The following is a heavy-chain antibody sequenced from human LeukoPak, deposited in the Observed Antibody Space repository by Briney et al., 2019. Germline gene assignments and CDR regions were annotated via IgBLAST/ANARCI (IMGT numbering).Heavy chain of an antibody. D-gene: IGHD6-13*01. V-gene: IGHV4-30-4*01. CDR3: ARQQLVSSYYYYGMDV. J-gene: IGHJ6*02. CDR1: GGSISSGDSY. Sequence: PSETLSLTCTVSGGSISSGDSYWSWIRQPPGKGLEWIGYIYYSGSTYYNPSLKSRVTISVVTSKNQFSLKLSSVTAADTAVYYCARQQLVSSYYYYGMDVWGQGTTVTVSS. CDR2: IYYSGST.